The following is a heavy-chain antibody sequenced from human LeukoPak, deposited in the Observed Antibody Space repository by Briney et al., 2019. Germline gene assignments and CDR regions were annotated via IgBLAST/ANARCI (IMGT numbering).Heavy chain of an antibody. CDR1: GYTFTGYY. CDR3: ARSRRVGNGEYTDY. Sequence: ASVKVSCKASGYTFTGYYMHWVRKTPGQGLEWMGWINPNTGDTNYGRKFQGSVTMTRDTSINTAYMDLRSLRSDDTAVYYCARSRRVGNGEYTDYWGQGTLVTVSS. CDR2: INPNTGDT. J-gene: IGHJ4*02. D-gene: IGHD3-10*01. V-gene: IGHV1-2*02.